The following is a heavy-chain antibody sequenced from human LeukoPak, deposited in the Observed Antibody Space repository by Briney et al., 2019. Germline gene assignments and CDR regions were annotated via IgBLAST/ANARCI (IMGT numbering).Heavy chain of an antibody. CDR3: ARDHYDSRGDYVVEY. V-gene: IGHV4-31*03. J-gene: IGHJ4*02. CDR2: IHSGGNT. Sequence: SETLTLTCSISGDSLNSGGYYWNWIRQPPGKGLEWLVYIHSGGNTYFNPSVEGRSSISLDKSQNQFFLRLTSVTAADTAVYFSARDHYDSRGDYVVEYWGQGTLVTVSS. CDR1: GDSLNSGGYY. D-gene: IGHD3-22*01.